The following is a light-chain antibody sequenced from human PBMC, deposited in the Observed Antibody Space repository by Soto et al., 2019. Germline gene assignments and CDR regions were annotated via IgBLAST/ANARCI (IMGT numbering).Light chain of an antibody. CDR2: GAS. CDR1: QSITNNY. J-gene: IGKJ4*01. Sequence: DIELTQSPGTLSLSTGERATLSCRASQSITNNYSAWYQQTPDRAHRLLIYGASIRATGLPDRISGSGSRTFFPLTSSRLDHDFSAFYYCQQYGYSFTFGQGTKVEIK. V-gene: IGKV3-20*01. CDR3: QQYGYSFT.